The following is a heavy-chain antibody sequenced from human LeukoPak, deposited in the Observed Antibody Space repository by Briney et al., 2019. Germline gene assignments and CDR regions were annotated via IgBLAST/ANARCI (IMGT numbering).Heavy chain of an antibody. Sequence: SETLSLTCAVYGGSFSGYYWSWIRQPPGKGLEWIGEINHSGSTNYNPSLKSRVTISVDTSMNQFSLKLNSVTAADTAVYYCARGLSRTVQLEPADYWGQGTLVTVSS. CDR3: ARGLSRTVQLEPADY. J-gene: IGHJ4*02. D-gene: IGHD1-1*01. CDR1: GGSFSGYY. CDR2: INHSGST. V-gene: IGHV4-34*01.